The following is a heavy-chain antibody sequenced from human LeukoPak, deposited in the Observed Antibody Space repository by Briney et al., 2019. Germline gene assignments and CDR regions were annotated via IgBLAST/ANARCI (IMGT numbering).Heavy chain of an antibody. J-gene: IGHJ3*01. CDR3: ARDLISETGAFDL. D-gene: IGHD1-1*01. V-gene: IGHV3-48*01. CDR1: GFTFSSYS. Sequence: PGGSLRLSCAASGFTFSSYSMNWVRQAPGKGLEWVSYISSSSSTIYYADSVKGRSTISRDNAKNSLYLQMNSLRAEDTAVYYCARDLISETGAFDLWGQGTVVSVSS. CDR2: ISSSSSTI.